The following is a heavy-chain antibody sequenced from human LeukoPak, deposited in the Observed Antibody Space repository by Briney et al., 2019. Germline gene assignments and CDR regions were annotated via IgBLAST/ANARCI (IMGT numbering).Heavy chain of an antibody. CDR3: ASASSHRTAAGGDY. Sequence: GGSLRLSCAASGFTFSTHWMPWVRQAPGKGLVWVSRINGDGGSRNYADSVKGRFTISRDNAKNTLYLQMSSLRVEDTAVYYCASASSHRTAAGGDYWGQGTLVTVST. D-gene: IGHD6-13*01. V-gene: IGHV3-74*01. J-gene: IGHJ4*02. CDR2: INGDGGSR. CDR1: GFTFSTHW.